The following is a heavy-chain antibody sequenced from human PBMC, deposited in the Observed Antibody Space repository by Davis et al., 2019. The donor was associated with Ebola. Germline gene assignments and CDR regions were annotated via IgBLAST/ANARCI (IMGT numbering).Heavy chain of an antibody. V-gene: IGHV3-30*18. Sequence: PGGSLRLSCAASGFTFSSYGMHWVRQAPGKGLEWVTLISYDGTNTYYADSVKGRFTISRDNSKNTLYLQMDRLRAEDTAVYYCAKDLSYKTKGDNYYYYGMDVWGKGTTVTVLS. CDR1: GFTFSSYG. D-gene: IGHD5-24*01. CDR3: AKDLSYKTKGDNYYYYGMDV. J-gene: IGHJ6*04. CDR2: ISYDGTNT.